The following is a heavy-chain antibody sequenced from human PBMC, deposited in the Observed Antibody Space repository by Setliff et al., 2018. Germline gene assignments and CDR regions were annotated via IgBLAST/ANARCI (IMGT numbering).Heavy chain of an antibody. D-gene: IGHD6-13*01. CDR1: GGSISSHY. Sequence: PSETLSLTCTVSGGSISSHYWSWIRQPPGKGLEWIGNIYYNGNTNYNPSLKSRVTISVDTSKNQFSLWLSSVTAADTAVYYCARGFNSWSVGTDYWGQGTLVTVSS. CDR3: ARGFNSWSVGTDY. V-gene: IGHV4-59*11. J-gene: IGHJ4*02. CDR2: IYYNGNT.